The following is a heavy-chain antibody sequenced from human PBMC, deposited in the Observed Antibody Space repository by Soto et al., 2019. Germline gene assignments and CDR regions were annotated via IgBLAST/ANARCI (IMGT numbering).Heavy chain of an antibody. J-gene: IGHJ5*02. CDR1: GYTFSNYG. V-gene: IGHV1-18*01. D-gene: IGHD2-2*01. CDR3: ARVVPGAEAWFGP. CDR2: ISLYSDGT. Sequence: QVQLVQSGGEVKRPGASVKVSCKTSGYTFSNYGIPWVRQAPGQPLEWLGWISLYSDGTNYAQKFQGRVSMTTDKSTTTAYMELRSLRSDDTAVYYCARVVPGAEAWFGPWGQRTLVTVSS.